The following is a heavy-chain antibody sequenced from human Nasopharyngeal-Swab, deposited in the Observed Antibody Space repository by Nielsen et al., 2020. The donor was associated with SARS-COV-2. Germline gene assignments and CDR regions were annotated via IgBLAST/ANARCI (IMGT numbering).Heavy chain of an antibody. V-gene: IGHV4-39*01. Sequence: WIRQPPGKGLEWIGSIYYSGSTYYNPSPKSRVTISVDTSKNQFSLKLSSVTAADTAVYYCARHLSHDYGDPETYYYFDYWGQGTLVTVSS. CDR3: ARHLSHDYGDPETYYYFDY. CDR2: IYYSGST. D-gene: IGHD4-17*01. J-gene: IGHJ4*02.